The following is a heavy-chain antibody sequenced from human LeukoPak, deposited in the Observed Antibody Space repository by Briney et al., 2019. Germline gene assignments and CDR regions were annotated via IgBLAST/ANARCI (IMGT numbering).Heavy chain of an antibody. Sequence: ASVKVSCKASGYTFTSYDINWVRQATGQGLEWMGWMNPISGNTGSAQKFQGRVTMTRNTSISTAYMELSSLRSEDTAVYYCARGPVAGTPAWFDPWGQGTLVTVSS. J-gene: IGHJ5*02. CDR1: GYTFTSYD. CDR3: ARGPVAGTPAWFDP. CDR2: MNPISGNT. D-gene: IGHD6-19*01. V-gene: IGHV1-8*01.